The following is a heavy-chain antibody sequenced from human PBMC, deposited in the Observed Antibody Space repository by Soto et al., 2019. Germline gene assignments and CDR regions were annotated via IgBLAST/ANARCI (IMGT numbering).Heavy chain of an antibody. J-gene: IGHJ4*02. CDR3: ARATGYTYYYTSGSYWFDY. V-gene: IGHV3-11*06. Sequence: RGSLRISCAASVFTFSDYYMNWIRQAPGKGLDLISYISGSSSSHTNYADSVKGRFTVSRDNAKNSLFLQMNSLRAEDTAVYYCARATGYTYYYTSGSYWFDYWGQGTLVTVS. CDR1: VFTFSDYY. D-gene: IGHD3-10*01. CDR2: ISGSSSSHT.